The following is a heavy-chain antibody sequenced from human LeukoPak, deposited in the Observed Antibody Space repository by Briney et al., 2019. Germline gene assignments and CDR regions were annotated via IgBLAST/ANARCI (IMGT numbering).Heavy chain of an antibody. CDR1: GFTFGDYP. Sequence: PGGSLRLSCTASGFTFGDYPMSWIRQAPGKGLEWVGFIRSKAYGGTTEYAASVKGRFTISRDDSRSIAYLQMNSLKTEDTAVYYCTRRYNYDSSGYYYVRDAFDIWGQGTMVTVSS. V-gene: IGHV3-49*03. J-gene: IGHJ3*02. CDR2: IRSKAYGGTT. D-gene: IGHD3-22*01. CDR3: TRRYNYDSSGYYYVRDAFDI.